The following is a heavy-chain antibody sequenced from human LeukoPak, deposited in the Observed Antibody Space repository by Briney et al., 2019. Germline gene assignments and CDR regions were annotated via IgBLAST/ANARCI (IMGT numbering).Heavy chain of an antibody. D-gene: IGHD2-15*01. CDR2: IYPGDSDT. Sequence: GESLQISCKGSGYSFTSYWIGWVRQMPGKGLEWMGIIYPGDSDTRYSPSFQGQVTISADKSISTAYLQWSSLKASDTAMYYCARGGIAATRAYYYYGMDVWGQGTTVTVSS. V-gene: IGHV5-51*01. CDR3: ARGGIAATRAYYYYGMDV. J-gene: IGHJ6*02. CDR1: GYSFTSYW.